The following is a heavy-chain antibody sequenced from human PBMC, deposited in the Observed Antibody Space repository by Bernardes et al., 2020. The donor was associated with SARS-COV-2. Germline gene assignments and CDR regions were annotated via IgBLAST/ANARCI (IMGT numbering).Heavy chain of an antibody. D-gene: IGHD4-4*01. CDR3: ARLRPHYSNPFDI. Sequence: GGSLRLSCAASGFTLSTYWMHWVRQAPGKGLVWVSRINSDGRTTSYADSVKGRFTISRDNAKNTLYLQMNSLRAEDTAAYYCARLRPHYSNPFDIWGQGTMVTVSS. CDR1: GFTLSTYW. CDR2: INSDGRTT. V-gene: IGHV3-74*01. J-gene: IGHJ3*02.